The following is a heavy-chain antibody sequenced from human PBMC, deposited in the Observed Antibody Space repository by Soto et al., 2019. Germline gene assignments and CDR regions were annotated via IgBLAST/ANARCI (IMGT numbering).Heavy chain of an antibody. J-gene: IGHJ4*02. CDR2: IYWVDDK. CDR1: GFSLSTYHMG. CDR3: AHAGDYDLLTFDH. Sequence: QITLKESGPTLVRPAQTLTLTCDFSGFSLSTYHMGVAWIRQPPGKALEWLALIYWVDDKRYSPSLKDRLAISKGTSSNQVVLTITNMDPGDTATYFCAHAGDYDLLTFDHWGPGTLVTVSS. D-gene: IGHD4-17*01. V-gene: IGHV2-5*02.